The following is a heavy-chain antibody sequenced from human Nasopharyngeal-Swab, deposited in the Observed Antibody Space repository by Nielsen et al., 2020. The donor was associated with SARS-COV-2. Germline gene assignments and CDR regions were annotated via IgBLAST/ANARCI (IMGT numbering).Heavy chain of an antibody. V-gene: IGHV4-61*01. D-gene: IGHD3-3*01. CDR3: ARVSYVLRFLEWFPDAFDI. CDR1: GGSVSSGSHY. J-gene: IGHJ3*02. CDR2: IYYSGST. Sequence: SETLSLTCTVSGGSVSSGSHYWSWIRQPPGKGLEWIGYIYYSGSTNYNPSLKSRVTISVDTSKNQFSLKLSSVTAADTAVYYCARVSYVLRFLEWFPDAFDIWGQGTMVTVSS.